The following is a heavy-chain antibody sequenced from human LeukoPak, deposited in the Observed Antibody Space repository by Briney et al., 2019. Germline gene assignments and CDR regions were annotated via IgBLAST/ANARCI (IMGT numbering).Heavy chain of an antibody. D-gene: IGHD1-26*01. Sequence: GGSLRLSCAASGFTFSSYWMHWVRQAPGKGLVWVSRINSDGSSTSYADSVKGRFTISRDNAKNTLYLQMNSLRAEDTAVYYCARGGELGPTWYAFDIWGQGTMVTVSS. V-gene: IGHV3-74*01. CDR3: ARGGELGPTWYAFDI. J-gene: IGHJ3*02. CDR1: GFTFSSYW. CDR2: INSDGSST.